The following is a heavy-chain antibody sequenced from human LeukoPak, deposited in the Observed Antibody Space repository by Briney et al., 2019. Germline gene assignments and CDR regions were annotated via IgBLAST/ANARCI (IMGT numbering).Heavy chain of an antibody. V-gene: IGHV3-9*01. D-gene: IGHD3-22*01. Sequence: GGSLRLSCAASGFTVSSNYMSWVRQAPGKGLEWVSGISWNSGSIGYADSVKGRFTISRDNAKNSLYLQMNSLRAEDTALYYCAKTDSSGFDYWGQGTLVTVSS. CDR1: GFTVSSNY. CDR3: AKTDSSGFDY. CDR2: ISWNSGSI. J-gene: IGHJ4*02.